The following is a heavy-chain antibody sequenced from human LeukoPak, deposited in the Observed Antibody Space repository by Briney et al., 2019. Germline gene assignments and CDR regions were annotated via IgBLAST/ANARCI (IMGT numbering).Heavy chain of an antibody. Sequence: GGSLRLSCAASGFTFSSYSMNWVRQAPGKGLEWVAVISYDGSNKYYADSVKGRFTISRDNSKNTLYLKMNSVRAEDTAVYYCEKDLTSSSPQWGQGALVTVSS. D-gene: IGHD6-6*01. CDR2: ISYDGSNK. CDR3: EKDLTSSSPQ. V-gene: IGHV3-30*18. CDR1: GFTFSSYS. J-gene: IGHJ4*02.